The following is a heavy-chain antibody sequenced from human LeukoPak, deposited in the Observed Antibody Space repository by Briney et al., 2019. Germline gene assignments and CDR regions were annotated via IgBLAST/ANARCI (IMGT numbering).Heavy chain of an antibody. CDR3: AAGSTTVSDNWFDP. CDR2: IYTSGST. V-gene: IGHV4-4*07. CDR1: GGSISSYY. D-gene: IGHD4-11*01. J-gene: IGHJ5*02. Sequence: PSETLSLTCTVSGGSISSYYWSWTRQPAGKGLEWIGRIYTSGSTNYNPSLKSRVTMSVDTSKNQFSLKLSSVTAADTAVYYCAAGSTTVSDNWFDPWGQGTLVTVSS.